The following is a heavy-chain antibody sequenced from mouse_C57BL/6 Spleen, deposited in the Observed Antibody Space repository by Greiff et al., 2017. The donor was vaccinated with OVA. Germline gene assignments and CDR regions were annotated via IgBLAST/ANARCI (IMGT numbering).Heavy chain of an antibody. CDR1: GFSLTSYG. CDR3: ARNSGLRWLPHYYPMDD. D-gene: IGHD2-3*01. V-gene: IGHV2-2*01. Sequence: QVQLKQSGPGLVQPSQSLSITCTVSGFSLTSYGVHWVRQSPGKGLAWLGVIWSGGSTDYNAAFISRLSISKDNPKSQVFFKMNSLQAEDTAIYYWARNSGLRWLPHYYPMDDWGQGTSVTVSS. CDR2: IWSGGST. J-gene: IGHJ4*01.